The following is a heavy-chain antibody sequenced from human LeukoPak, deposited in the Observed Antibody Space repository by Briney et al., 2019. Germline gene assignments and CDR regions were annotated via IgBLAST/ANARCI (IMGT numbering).Heavy chain of an antibody. V-gene: IGHV3-33*01. Sequence: GGSLRLSCAASGFTFSNYFIHWVRQAPGKGLEWVADIWYDGSNQYCADSAKGRFTISRDNSKNTLYLQMNSLRAEDTAVYYCARGAYCGGNCYWYFDLWGRGTLVTVSS. J-gene: IGHJ2*01. D-gene: IGHD2-21*02. CDR3: ARGAYCGGNCYWYFDL. CDR2: IWYDGSNQ. CDR1: GFTFSNYF.